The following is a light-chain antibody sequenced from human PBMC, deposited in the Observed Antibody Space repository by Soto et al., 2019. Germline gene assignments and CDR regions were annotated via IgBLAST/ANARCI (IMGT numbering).Light chain of an antibody. CDR2: GAS. CDR1: QSVSSS. V-gene: IGKV3-15*01. J-gene: IGKJ2*01. CDR3: QQYNDWPYT. Sequence: ERVLTQSPATLSVSPGERATLSCRASQSVSSSLAWYQQKPGQAPRLLIYGASTRATGIPARFSGSGSGTEFTLTITSLQSEDFARYYCQQYNDWPYTFGQGTNLEIK.